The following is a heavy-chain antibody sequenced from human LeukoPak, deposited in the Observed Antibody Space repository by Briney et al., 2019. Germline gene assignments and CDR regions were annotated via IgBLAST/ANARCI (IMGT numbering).Heavy chain of an antibody. CDR3: ASSNSPPSDTSFDY. D-gene: IGHD6-6*01. J-gene: IGHJ4*02. CDR1: GGTFSSYA. CDR2: IIPIFGTA. Sequence: SVKVSCKASGGTFSSYAISWVRQAPGQGLEWMGGIIPIFGTANYAQKFQGRVTITADESTSTAYMELSSLRSEDTAVYYCASSNSPPSDTSFDYWGQGTLVTVSS. V-gene: IGHV1-69*13.